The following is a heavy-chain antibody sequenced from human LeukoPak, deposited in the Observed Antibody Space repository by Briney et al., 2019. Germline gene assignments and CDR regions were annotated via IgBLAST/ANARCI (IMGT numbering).Heavy chain of an antibody. J-gene: IGHJ5*02. Sequence: SETLSLTCTVSGGSISSSSYYWGWIRQPPGKGLEWIGSIYYSGSTYYNPSLKSRVTISVDTSKNQFSLKLSSVTAADTAVYYCASGIAVAQYNWFDPWGQGTLVTVSS. CDR2: IYYSGST. CDR3: ASGIAVAQYNWFDP. D-gene: IGHD6-19*01. CDR1: GGSISSSSYY. V-gene: IGHV4-39*01.